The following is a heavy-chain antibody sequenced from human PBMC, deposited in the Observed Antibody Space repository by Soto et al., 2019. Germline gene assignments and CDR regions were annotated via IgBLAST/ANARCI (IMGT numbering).Heavy chain of an antibody. CDR1: GYTFTGYY. Sequence: ASVKLSGKASGYTFTGYYMHWVRQAPGQGLEWMGWINPNSGGTNYAQKFQGWVTMTRDTSTSTAYMELSRLRSDDTAVYYCARGPRLLLWFGKARDYNWFDPWGQGTLVTVSS. D-gene: IGHD3-10*01. CDR2: INPNSGGT. CDR3: ARGPRLLLWFGKARDYNWFDP. V-gene: IGHV1-2*04. J-gene: IGHJ5*02.